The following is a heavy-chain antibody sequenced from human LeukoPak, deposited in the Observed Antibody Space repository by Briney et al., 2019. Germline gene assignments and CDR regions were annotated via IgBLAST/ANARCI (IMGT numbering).Heavy chain of an antibody. Sequence: GGSLRLSCAASGFTFSSYAMSWVRQAPGKGLEWVSSISGGSTYYADSRKGRFTISRDNSKNTLHLQMNSLRAEDTAVYYCKKDPNVHDQAYYCDSSGYYSFDYWGQGTLVTVSS. CDR3: KKDPNVHDQAYYCDSSGYYSFDY. D-gene: IGHD3-22*01. CDR1: GFTFSSYA. V-gene: IGHV3-38-3*01. CDR2: ISGGST. J-gene: IGHJ4*02.